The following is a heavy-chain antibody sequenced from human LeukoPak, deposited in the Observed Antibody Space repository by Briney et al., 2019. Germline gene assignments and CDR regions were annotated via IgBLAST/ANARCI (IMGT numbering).Heavy chain of an antibody. D-gene: IGHD3-3*01. J-gene: IGHJ4*02. CDR3: ARGRSGRATIFGVVISAYGSGSYRFDY. V-gene: IGHV1-8*01. CDR1: GYTFTSYD. Sequence: ASVKISCKASGYTFTSYDINWVRQATGQGLEWMGWMNPNSGNTGYAQKFQGRVTMTRNTSISTAYMELSSLRSEDTAVYYCARGRSGRATIFGVVISAYGSGSYRFDYWGQGTLVTVSS. CDR2: MNPNSGNT.